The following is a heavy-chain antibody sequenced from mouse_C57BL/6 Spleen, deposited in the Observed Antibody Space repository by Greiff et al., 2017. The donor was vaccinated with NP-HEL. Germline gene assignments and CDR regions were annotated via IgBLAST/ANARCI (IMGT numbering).Heavy chain of an antibody. J-gene: IGHJ2*01. CDR3: ARDLEGNYPDY. CDR2: ISDGGSYT. V-gene: IGHV5-4*01. Sequence: EVMLVESGGGLVKPGGSLKLSCAASGFTFSSYAMSWVRQTPEKRLEWVATISDGGSYTYYPDNVKGRFTISRDNAKNNLYLQMSHLKSEDTAMYYCARDLEGNYPDYWGQGTTLTVSS. CDR1: GFTFSSYA.